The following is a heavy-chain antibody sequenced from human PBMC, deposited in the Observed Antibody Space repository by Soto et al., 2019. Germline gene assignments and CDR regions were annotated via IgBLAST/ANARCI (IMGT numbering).Heavy chain of an antibody. CDR1: GFTFDTYA. CDR2: IGTDSNT. Sequence: GGSLRLSCAASGFTFDTYAMNWVRQAPGKGLAWVSAIGTDSNTYYADSVKGRFTISRDNSRTTLYLQMNSLRAEDTALYYCVRKNPGTRPFDYWGQGTLVTVSS. V-gene: IGHV3-23*01. CDR3: VRKNPGTRPFDY. J-gene: IGHJ4*01.